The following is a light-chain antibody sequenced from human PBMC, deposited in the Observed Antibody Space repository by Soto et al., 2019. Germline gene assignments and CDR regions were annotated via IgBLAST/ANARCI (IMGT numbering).Light chain of an antibody. CDR2: DVS. CDR3: SSYASSNNYV. Sequence: QSALTQPPSASGSPGQSVTISCTGTSSDVGGYNYVSWYQQHPGKAPKLMIYDVSKRPSGVPDRFSGSKSGNTASLTVSGLQAEAEADYYCSSYASSNNYVFGTGTKRTVL. CDR1: SSDVGGYNY. J-gene: IGLJ1*01. V-gene: IGLV2-8*01.